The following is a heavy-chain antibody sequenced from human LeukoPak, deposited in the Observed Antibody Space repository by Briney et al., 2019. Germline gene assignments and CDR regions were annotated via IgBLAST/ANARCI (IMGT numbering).Heavy chain of an antibody. CDR3: ARWVAASSIDY. CDR2: IYYRGST. V-gene: IGHV4-59*08. D-gene: IGHD6-13*01. Sequence: SETLSLTCTVSGGSISSYYWSWIRQPPGKGLGWLGYIYYRGSTIYNASLTSRVTISVDTSKNQVSLKVRSVTAADTAVYYCARWVAASSIDYWGQGTLVTVSS. J-gene: IGHJ4*02. CDR1: GGSISSYY.